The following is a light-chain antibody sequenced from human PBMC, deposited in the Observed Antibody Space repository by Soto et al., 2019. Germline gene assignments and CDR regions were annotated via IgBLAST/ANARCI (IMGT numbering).Light chain of an antibody. CDR1: QSISRC. CDR3: QQFDSYPWT. V-gene: IGKV1-5*01. CDR2: DAS. Sequence: DIQMTQSPSTLAALVGDRVNITCRASQSISRCLAWYQQNPGKAPKLLMYDASTLQSGVPSTFSGSGSGKEFTLTISSLQTDDFATYYCQQFDSYPWTFGQGTKVEIK. J-gene: IGKJ1*01.